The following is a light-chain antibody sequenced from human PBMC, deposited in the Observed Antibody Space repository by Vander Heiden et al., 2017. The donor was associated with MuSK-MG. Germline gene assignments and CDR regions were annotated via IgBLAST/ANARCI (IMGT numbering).Light chain of an antibody. V-gene: IGKV3-11*01. CDR3: QQRSNGHTIFT. J-gene: IGKJ3*01. CDR1: QNVSSY. CDR2: DAS. Sequence: ELVLTHSPATLSLSPGERPTLSCRASQNVSSYLAWYQQKPGQAPRPLICDASNRATGIRARLSGSGCGTDFTLTISILEPEDFAVYYCQQRSNGHTIFTFGHGTKVDIK.